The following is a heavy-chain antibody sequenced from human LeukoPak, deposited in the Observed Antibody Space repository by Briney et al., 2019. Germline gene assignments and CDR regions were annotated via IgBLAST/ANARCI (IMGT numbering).Heavy chain of an antibody. J-gene: IGHJ4*02. Sequence: GASVKVSCKASGYTFTGYYMHWVRQAPGQGLEWMGWINPNSGGTNYAQKFQGRVTMTRDTSISTAYMELSRLRSDDTAVYYCARGAGWDIVEVPAAISDCWGQGTLVTVSS. CDR2: INPNSGGT. CDR1: GYTFTGYY. V-gene: IGHV1-2*02. D-gene: IGHD2-2*01. CDR3: ARGAGWDIVEVPAAISDC.